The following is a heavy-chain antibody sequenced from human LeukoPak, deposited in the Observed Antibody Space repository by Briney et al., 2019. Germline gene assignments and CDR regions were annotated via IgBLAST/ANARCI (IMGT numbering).Heavy chain of an antibody. CDR1: GFDFSDYS. D-gene: IGHD3-10*01. CDR2: ISSSSNDI. V-gene: IGHV3-21*01. Sequence: KPGGSLRLSCAASGFDFSDYSMNWVRQTTGKGLEWVSSISSSSNDIYYADSLKGRFTISRDNAKSSVYLQMNSLGADDTAVYYCARGGQRFGELLFDYWGQGSLVTVSS. CDR3: ARGGQRFGELLFDY. J-gene: IGHJ4*02.